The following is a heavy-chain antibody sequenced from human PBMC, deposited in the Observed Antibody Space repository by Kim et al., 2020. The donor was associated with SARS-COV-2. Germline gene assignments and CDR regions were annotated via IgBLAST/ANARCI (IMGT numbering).Heavy chain of an antibody. CDR1: GFTFSSYA. Sequence: GGSLRLSCAASGFTFSSYAMSWVRQAPGKGLEWVSAISGSGGSTYYADSVKGRFTISRDNSKNTLYLQMNSLRAEDTAVYYCAKEGSVPQTRWASYYFDYWGQGTLVTVSS. D-gene: IGHD2-15*01. CDR3: AKEGSVPQTRWASYYFDY. CDR2: ISGSGGST. J-gene: IGHJ4*02. V-gene: IGHV3-23*01.